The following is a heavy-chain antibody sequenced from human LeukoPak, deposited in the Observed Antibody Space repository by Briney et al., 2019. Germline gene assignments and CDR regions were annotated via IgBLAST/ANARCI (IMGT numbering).Heavy chain of an antibody. Sequence: PGRSLRLSCAASGFTFSSFSMNWVRQAPGKGLEWVSYIRTSGTNTDYTGSVKGRFTISRDNAKNSLYLQMNSLRAEDTAVYYCAKVGVVPAAIGPYYFDYWGQGTLVTVSS. CDR3: AKVGVVPAAIGPYYFDY. J-gene: IGHJ4*02. CDR1: GFTFSSFS. D-gene: IGHD2-2*02. CDR2: IRTSGTNT. V-gene: IGHV3-48*04.